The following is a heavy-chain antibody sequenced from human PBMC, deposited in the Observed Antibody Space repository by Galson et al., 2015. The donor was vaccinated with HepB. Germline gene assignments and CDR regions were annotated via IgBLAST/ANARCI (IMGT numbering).Heavy chain of an antibody. CDR3: AAGTGRTDFDY. Sequence: SLRLSCAASGFTFKYAWMSWVRQGPGKRLAWVGRFTSKTNGGTIDYATPVKGRFIISRDDSKRMVYLQMNSLQIEDTGVYYCAAGTGRTDFDYWGQGTLVTVSS. D-gene: IGHD3/OR15-3a*01. CDR2: FTSKTNGGTI. V-gene: IGHV3-15*01. CDR1: GFTFKYAW. J-gene: IGHJ4*02.